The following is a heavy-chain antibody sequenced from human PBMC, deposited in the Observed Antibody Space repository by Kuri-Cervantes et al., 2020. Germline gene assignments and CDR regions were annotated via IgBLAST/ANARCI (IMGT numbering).Heavy chain of an antibody. CDR1: GFTFSNSD. J-gene: IGHJ4*02. CDR2: VSWNGSRT. D-gene: IGHD3-22*01. CDR3: ARDFDDSSGYYKTYFDY. Sequence: GESLKISCAASGFTFSNSDMNWVRQAPGKGLEWVSGVSWNGSRTHYADSVKGRFTISRDNAKNSLYLQMNSLRDEDTAVYYCARDFDDSSGYYKTYFDYWGQGTLVTVSS. V-gene: IGHV3-19*01.